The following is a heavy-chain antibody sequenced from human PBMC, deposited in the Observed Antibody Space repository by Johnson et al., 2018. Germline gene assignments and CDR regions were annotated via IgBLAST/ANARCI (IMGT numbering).Heavy chain of an antibody. J-gene: IGHJ3*02. Sequence: EVQLVESGGGLVQPGGSLRLSCAASGFTFSSYSMNWVRQAPGKGLEWVSAISPSGGSTYYADSVKGRFTISRDNSRNTLFLQMNSLRAEDTAVYYCASGASDAFDIWGQGTMVTGSS. CDR2: ISPSGGST. V-gene: IGHV3-23*04. CDR3: ASGASDAFDI. CDR1: GFTFSSYS. D-gene: IGHD4/OR15-4a*01.